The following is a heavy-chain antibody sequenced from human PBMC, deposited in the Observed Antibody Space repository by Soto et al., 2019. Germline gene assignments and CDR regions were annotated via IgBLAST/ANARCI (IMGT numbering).Heavy chain of an antibody. CDR3: AKGRGGPGAHPLRYFDY. CDR2: ISGSGGST. V-gene: IGHV3-23*01. D-gene: IGHD2-15*01. J-gene: IGHJ4*02. Sequence: EVQLLESGGGLVQPGGSLRLSCAASGFTFSSYAMSWVRQAPGKGLEWVSAISGSGGSTYYADSVKGRFTISRDNSKNTLYLQMQCLRAEDTAVYYCAKGRGGPGAHPLRYFDYWGQGTLVTVSS. CDR1: GFTFSSYA.